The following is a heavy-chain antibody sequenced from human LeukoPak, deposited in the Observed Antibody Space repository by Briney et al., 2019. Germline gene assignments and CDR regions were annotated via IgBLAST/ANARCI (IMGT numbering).Heavy chain of an antibody. J-gene: IGHJ4*02. V-gene: IGHV3-7*01. CDR2: IKQDGSEK. CDR1: GFTFSSFW. CDR3: SRSSIAVAWN. Sequence: GGSLRLSCAASGFTFSSFWMTWVRQAPGKGLEWVANIKQDGSEKFYVDSVRGRFTISRDNAKNSLYLQMNSLRAEDTAIYYCSRSSIAVAWNWGQGTLVTVSS. D-gene: IGHD6-19*01.